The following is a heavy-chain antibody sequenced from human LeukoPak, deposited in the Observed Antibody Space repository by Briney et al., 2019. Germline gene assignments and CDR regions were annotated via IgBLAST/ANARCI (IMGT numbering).Heavy chain of an antibody. CDR3: ARGPLDSGYTYFDY. V-gene: IGHV4-59*02. Sequence: PSGTLSLTCTVSGGSVTTDYWSWIRQPPGKGLEWIGYFSYSGSTNYNPSLKSRVTISVDTSKNQFSLKLSSVTAADTAVYYCARGPLDSGYTYFDYWGQGTLVSVAS. J-gene: IGHJ4*02. CDR2: FSYSGST. CDR1: GGSVTTDY. D-gene: IGHD5-12*01.